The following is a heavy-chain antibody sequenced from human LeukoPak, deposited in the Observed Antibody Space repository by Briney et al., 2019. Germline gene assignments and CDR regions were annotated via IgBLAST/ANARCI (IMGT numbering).Heavy chain of an antibody. J-gene: IGHJ4*02. CDR1: GFTFSSGFTFSSYT. CDR2: ISSSSSYI. CDR3: ARGDGEIDY. Sequence: GGSLRLSCAASGFTFSSGFTFSSYTMHWVRQAPGKGLEWVSSISSSSSYIYYADSMKGRFTISRDNAKNSLYLQMNSLRAEDTAVYYCARGDGEIDYWGQGTLVTVSS. D-gene: IGHD7-27*01. V-gene: IGHV3-21*01.